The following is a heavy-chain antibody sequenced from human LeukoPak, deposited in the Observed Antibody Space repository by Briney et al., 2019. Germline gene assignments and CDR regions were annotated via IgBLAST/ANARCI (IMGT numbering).Heavy chain of an antibody. J-gene: IGHJ6*02. D-gene: IGHD2-2*01. V-gene: IGHV3-23*01. CDR3: AKDAQSGCSSTSCYPYYYYGMDV. CDR2: ISGSGGST. CDR1: GFTFSSYA. Sequence: GGSLRLSCAASGFTFSSYAMSWVRQAPGKGLEWVSAISGSGGSTYYADSVKGRFTISRDNSKNTLYLQMTSLRAEDTAVYYCAKDAQSGCSSTSCYPYYYYGMDVWGQGTTVTVPS.